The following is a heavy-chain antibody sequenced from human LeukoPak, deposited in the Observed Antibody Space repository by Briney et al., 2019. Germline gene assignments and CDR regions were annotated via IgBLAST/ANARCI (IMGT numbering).Heavy chain of an antibody. CDR1: GYNFTSYG. Sequence: ASVKVSCKASGYNFTSYGVSWVRQAPGQGLEWMGWISGYNGNTNYEQKYQGRVTLTTDTSTSTAYMELRSLRSDDTAVYYCASGREGYNPSDYWGQGTLVTVSS. D-gene: IGHD5-24*01. CDR2: ISGYNGNT. CDR3: ASGREGYNPSDY. V-gene: IGHV1-18*01. J-gene: IGHJ4*02.